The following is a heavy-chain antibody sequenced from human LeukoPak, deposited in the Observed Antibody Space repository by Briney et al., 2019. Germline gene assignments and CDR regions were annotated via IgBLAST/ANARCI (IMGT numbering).Heavy chain of an antibody. D-gene: IGHD6-13*01. J-gene: IGHJ6*02. CDR3: AGVGRGSGIAAAGYEDVYGMDV. CDR2: ISAYNGNT. Sequence: GASVKVSCKASGYTFTSYGISWVRQAPGQGLEWMGWISAYNGNTNYAQKLQGRVTMTTDTSTSTAYMELRSLRSDDTAVYYCAGVGRGSGIAAAGYEDVYGMDVWGQGTTVTVSS. V-gene: IGHV1-18*01. CDR1: GYTFTSYG.